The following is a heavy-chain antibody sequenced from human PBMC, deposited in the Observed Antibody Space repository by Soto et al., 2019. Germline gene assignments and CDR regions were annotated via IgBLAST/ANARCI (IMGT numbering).Heavy chain of an antibody. D-gene: IGHD3-3*01. CDR2: INPNSGGT. V-gene: IGHV1-2*02. Sequence: GASVKFSCKASGYTFTGYYMHWVRQAPGQGLEWMGWINPNSGGTNYAQKFQGRVTMTRDTSISTAYMELSRLRSDDTAVYYCARVALLDYDFWSGYQDYGMDVWGQGTTVTVSS. CDR3: ARVALLDYDFWSGYQDYGMDV. CDR1: GYTFTGYY. J-gene: IGHJ6*02.